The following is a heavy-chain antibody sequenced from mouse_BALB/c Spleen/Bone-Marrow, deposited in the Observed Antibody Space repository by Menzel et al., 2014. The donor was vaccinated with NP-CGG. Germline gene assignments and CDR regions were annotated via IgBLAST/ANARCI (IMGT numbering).Heavy chain of an antibody. V-gene: IGHV5-6-4*01. CDR3: TSMITRGYYFDY. D-gene: IGHD2-4*01. CDR1: GFTFSSYT. CDR2: ISSGGSYT. Sequence: DVHLVESGGGLVKPGGSLKLSCAASGFTFSSYTMSWVRQTPEERLEWVATISSGGSYTYYPDSVKGRFTISRDNAKNTLYLQMSSLKSEDTAMYYCTSMITRGYYFDYWGQGTTLTVSS. J-gene: IGHJ2*01.